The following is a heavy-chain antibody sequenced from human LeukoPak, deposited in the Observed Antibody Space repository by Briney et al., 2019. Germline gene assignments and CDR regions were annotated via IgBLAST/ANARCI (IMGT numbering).Heavy chain of an antibody. CDR1: GFTFSSYS. Sequence: GGSLRLSCAASGFTFSSYSMNWVRQAPGKGLDWVLSISSSSSYIYYADSVKGRFTISRNNARNSLYLQMNSLRAEDTAVYYCARDIPAGYGGQGTLVTVSS. V-gene: IGHV3-21*01. CDR3: ARDIPAGY. CDR2: ISSSSSYI. J-gene: IGHJ4*02.